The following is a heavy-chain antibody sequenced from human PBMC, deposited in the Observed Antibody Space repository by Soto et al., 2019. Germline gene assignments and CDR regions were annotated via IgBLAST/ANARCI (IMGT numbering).Heavy chain of an antibody. CDR1: IGSVSNGCYT. CDR3: ARLAAAYTRIQF. CDR2: VYRSGSS. J-gene: IGHJ1*01. V-gene: IGHV4-61*01. D-gene: IGHD6-13*01. Sequence: SETLSLTCNVSIGSVSNGCYTWTWIRQPPGKGLEWIGYVYRSGSSKQNPSLKSRVTMSRDTSKNQFSLKLRSVTTADTAVYYCARLAAAYTRIQFWGQVILVTFCS.